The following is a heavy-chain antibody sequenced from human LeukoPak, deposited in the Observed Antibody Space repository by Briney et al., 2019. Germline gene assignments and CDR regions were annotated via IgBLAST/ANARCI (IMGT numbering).Heavy chain of an antibody. Sequence: PGGSLRLSCAASGFTFSSYWMHWVRQAPGEGLVWVSRINSDGGITNYADSVKGRFTVFRDNAKSTLYLQINSLRAEDTAVYYCARDQERVGGAVAGTYGYWGQGTLVTVSS. V-gene: IGHV3-74*01. CDR2: INSDGGIT. J-gene: IGHJ4*02. CDR3: ARDQERVGGAVAGTYGY. CDR1: GFTFSSYW. D-gene: IGHD6-19*01.